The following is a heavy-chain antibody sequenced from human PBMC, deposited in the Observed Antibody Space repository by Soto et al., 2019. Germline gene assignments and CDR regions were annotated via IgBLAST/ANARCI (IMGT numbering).Heavy chain of an antibody. CDR2: IYPGDSDT. Sequence: HGESLKISCKGSGYSFTSYWIGWVRQMPGKGLEWMGIIYPGDSDTRYSPSFQGQVTISADKSISTAYLQWSSLKASDTAMYYCARRIAAADYYYGMDVWGQGTTVTVSS. CDR1: GYSFTSYW. J-gene: IGHJ6*02. D-gene: IGHD6-13*01. CDR3: ARRIAAADYYYGMDV. V-gene: IGHV5-51*01.